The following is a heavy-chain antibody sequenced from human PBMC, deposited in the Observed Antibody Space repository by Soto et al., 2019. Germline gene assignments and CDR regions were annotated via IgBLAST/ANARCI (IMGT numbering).Heavy chain of an antibody. J-gene: IGHJ4*02. V-gene: IGHV4-39*01. D-gene: IGHD2-15*01. CDR3: ARGEYCSGGSCYPDFDY. CDR2: IYYSGST. CDR1: GGSISSSSYY. Sequence: SETLSLTCTVSGGSISSSSYYWGWIRQPPGKGLEWIGSIYYSGSTYYNPSLKSRVTISVDTSKNQFSLKLSSVTAADTAVYYCARGEYCSGGSCYPDFDYWGQGTLVTVSS.